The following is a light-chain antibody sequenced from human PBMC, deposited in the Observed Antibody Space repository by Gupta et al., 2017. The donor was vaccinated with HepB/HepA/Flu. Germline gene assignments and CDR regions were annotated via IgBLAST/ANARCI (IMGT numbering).Light chain of an antibody. J-gene: IGKJ3*01. CDR1: QRISSY. CDR2: AAS. CDR3: QQSFNTVLT. V-gene: IGKV1-39*01. Sequence: DIQMTQSPSSLSASEGDRVTITCRASQRISSYLNWYQQKPGKAPKLLIYAASSLQSGVPSRFSGSGSGTDFALTISSLQPEDFATYYCQQSFNTVLTFGPGTKVKI.